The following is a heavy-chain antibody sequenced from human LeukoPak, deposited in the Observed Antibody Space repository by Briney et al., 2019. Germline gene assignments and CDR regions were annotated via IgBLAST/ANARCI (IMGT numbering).Heavy chain of an antibody. CDR2: IYYSGST. CDR3: ARTGIAVAGTRA. J-gene: IGHJ3*01. D-gene: IGHD6-19*01. Sequence: SETLSLTCTVSGGSISSGGYHWSWIRQHPGKGLEWIGYIYYSGSTYYNPSLKSRVTISVDTSKNQFSLKLSSVTAADTAVYYCARTGIAVAGTRAWGQGTMVTVSS. CDR1: GGSISSGGYH. V-gene: IGHV4-31*03.